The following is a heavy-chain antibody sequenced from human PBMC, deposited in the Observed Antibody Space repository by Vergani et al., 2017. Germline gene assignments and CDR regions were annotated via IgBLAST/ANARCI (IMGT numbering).Heavy chain of an antibody. V-gene: IGHV4-30-4*08. CDR2: IYYSGST. Sequence: QVQLQESGPGLVKPSQTLSLTCTVSGGSISSGDYYWSWIRQPPGKGLEWIGYIYYSGSTYYNPSLKSRVTISVDTSKNQLSLKLSAVTAADTAVYYCVRADSSGYSSFDYWGQGTLVTVSS. J-gene: IGHJ4*02. CDR1: GGSISSGDYY. D-gene: IGHD3-22*01. CDR3: VRADSSGYSSFDY.